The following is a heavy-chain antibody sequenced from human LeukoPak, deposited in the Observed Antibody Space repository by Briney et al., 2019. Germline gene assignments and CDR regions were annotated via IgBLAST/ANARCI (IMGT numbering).Heavy chain of an antibody. CDR3: ARDRGDSGWYGENDY. D-gene: IGHD6-19*01. CDR1: GYTLSRYG. V-gene: IGHV1-18*01. Sequence: ASVKVSCKASGYTLSRYGISWVRQAPGQGPEWMGWISPYNGNTNYAQKFQGRVTMTTDTSKTTAYMELRSLRSDDTALYYCARDRGDSGWYGENDYWGQGTLVIVSS. CDR2: ISPYNGNT. J-gene: IGHJ4*02.